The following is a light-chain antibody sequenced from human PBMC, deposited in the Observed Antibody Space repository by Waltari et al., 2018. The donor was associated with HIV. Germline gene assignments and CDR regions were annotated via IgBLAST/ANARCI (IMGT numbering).Light chain of an antibody. J-gene: IGLJ2*01. CDR2: DFS. CDR1: SSDLGLYHF. Sequence: QSALTQPPSASGSPGQSVTISCAGTSSDLGLYHFVSWYQHPPGKAPNLMISDFSRRPSGVPERFSGSKSGNTASLTVSGLQSDDEATYYCCSYAGNNFLLFGGGTKLTVL. CDR3: CSYAGNNFLL. V-gene: IGLV2-8*01.